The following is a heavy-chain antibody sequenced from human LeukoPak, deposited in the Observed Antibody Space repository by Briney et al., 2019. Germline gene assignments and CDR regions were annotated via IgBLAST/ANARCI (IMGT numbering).Heavy chain of an antibody. CDR3: ARDSWSGYSFDY. CDR2: IIPIFGTA. CDR1: GGTFSSYA. D-gene: IGHD3-3*01. J-gene: IGHJ4*02. V-gene: IGHV1-69*13. Sequence: SVKVSCKASGGTFSSYAISWVRQAPGQGLEWMGGIIPIFGTANYAQKFQGRVTITADESTSTAYMELSSLRSEDTAVYYCARDSWSGYSFDYWGQGTLVTVSS.